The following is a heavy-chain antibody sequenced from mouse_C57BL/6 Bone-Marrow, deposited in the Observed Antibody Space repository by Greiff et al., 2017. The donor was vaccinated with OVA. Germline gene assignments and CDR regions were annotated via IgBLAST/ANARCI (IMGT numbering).Heavy chain of an antibody. V-gene: IGHV3-6*01. Sequence: VQLKESGPGLVKPSQSLSLTCSVTGYSITSGYYWNWIRQFPGNKLEWMGSISYDGSNNYNPSLKNRISITRDTAKNQFFLTLNSVTTEDTATYYCARRGIYYGYDEGAWYFDVWGTGTTVTVSS. CDR2: ISYDGSN. CDR1: GYSITSGYY. J-gene: IGHJ1*03. CDR3: ARRGIYYGYDEGAWYFDV. D-gene: IGHD2-2*01.